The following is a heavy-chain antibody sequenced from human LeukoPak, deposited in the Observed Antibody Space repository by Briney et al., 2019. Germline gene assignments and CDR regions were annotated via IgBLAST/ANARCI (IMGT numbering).Heavy chain of an antibody. CDR3: TRGYDSSGYYGMDV. V-gene: IGHV3-49*04. Sequence: GGSLRLSCTASGFTFGDYAMSWVRQAPGKGLEWVGFIRSKAYGGTTEYAASVKGRFTISRDDSKSIAYLQMNSLKTEDTAVYYCTRGYDSSGYYGMDVWGQGTTVTASS. J-gene: IGHJ6*02. D-gene: IGHD3-22*01. CDR2: IRSKAYGGTT. CDR1: GFTFGDYA.